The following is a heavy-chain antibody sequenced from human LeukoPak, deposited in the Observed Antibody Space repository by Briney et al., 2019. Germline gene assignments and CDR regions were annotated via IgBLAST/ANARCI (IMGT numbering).Heavy chain of an antibody. CDR2: IWYDGSNK. D-gene: IGHD1-26*01. Sequence: GGSLRLSCAASGFTFSSYGMHWVRQAPGKGLEWVAVIWYDGSNKYYADSVKGRFTISRDNSKNTLYLQMNSLRAEDTAVYYCARGASGQGPNLPDYWGQGTLVTVSS. J-gene: IGHJ4*02. CDR3: ARGASGQGPNLPDY. CDR1: GFTFSSYG. V-gene: IGHV3-33*01.